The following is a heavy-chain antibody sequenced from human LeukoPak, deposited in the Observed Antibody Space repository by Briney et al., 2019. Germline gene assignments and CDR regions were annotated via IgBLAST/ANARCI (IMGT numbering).Heavy chain of an antibody. CDR1: GGTFSSYA. CDR2: IIPIFGTA. J-gene: IGHJ4*02. CDR3: ALPGGRSVTTTPLGFDY. D-gene: IGHD4-17*01. Sequence: GASVEVSCKASGGTFSSYAISWVRQARGQGLEWMGGIIPIFGTANYAQKFQGRVTITTDESTSTAYMELSSLRSEDTAVYCCALPGGRSVTTTPLGFDYWGQGTLVTVSS. V-gene: IGHV1-69*05.